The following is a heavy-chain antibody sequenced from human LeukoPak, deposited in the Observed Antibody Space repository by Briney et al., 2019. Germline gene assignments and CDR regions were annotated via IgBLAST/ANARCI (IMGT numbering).Heavy chain of an antibody. CDR2: LYYGGNS. CDR1: GGSISSSNSY. D-gene: IGHD2-21*02. CDR3: ARVPYCGGDCLDAFDI. Sequence: KASETLSLTCTVSGGSISSSNSYRGWIRQPPGKGLEWIGSLYYGGNSYYNPSLKSRVTISADTPKNQFSLKLTSVTAADTAGYYCARVPYCGGDCLDAFDIWGQGTMVTVSS. V-gene: IGHV4-39*07. J-gene: IGHJ3*02.